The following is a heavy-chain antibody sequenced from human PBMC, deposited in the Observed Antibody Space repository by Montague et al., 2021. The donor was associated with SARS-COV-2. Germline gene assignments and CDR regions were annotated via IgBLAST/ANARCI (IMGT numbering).Heavy chain of an antibody. Sequence: SETLSLTCAVSGDSIRSATYYWAWIRQPPGRGLEWIGNIYYSGSTMYNPSLKSRVTISVDTSKNQFSLHLSLVTAADTAVYYCARRFPGLERPFDPWDQCNMSCGTSQTPFPLDLKVVAAGGTAVYYYASRITGLHSPFDPWGQGTLVTVSS. D-gene: IGHD3-10*01. J-gene: IGHJ5*02. CDR3: ARRFPGLERPFDPWDQCNMSCGTSQTPFPLDLKVVAAGGTAVYYYASRITGLHSPFDP. CDR2: IYYSGST. CDR1: GDSIRSATYY. V-gene: IGHV4-39*01.